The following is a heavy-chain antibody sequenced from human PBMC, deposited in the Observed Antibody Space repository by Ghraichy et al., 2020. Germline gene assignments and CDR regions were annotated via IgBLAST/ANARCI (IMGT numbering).Heavy chain of an antibody. CDR2: ISSTGSTI. Sequence: GESLNISCAASGFTFSNYEMNWVRQAPGKGLEWVSYISSTGSTIYYADSVKGRFTISRDNAKNSLYLQMNSLRAEDTAVYYCARRGDYYDSWGQGTLVTVSS. V-gene: IGHV3-48*03. CDR1: GFTFSNYE. D-gene: IGHD5-24*01. CDR3: ARRGDYYDS. J-gene: IGHJ4*02.